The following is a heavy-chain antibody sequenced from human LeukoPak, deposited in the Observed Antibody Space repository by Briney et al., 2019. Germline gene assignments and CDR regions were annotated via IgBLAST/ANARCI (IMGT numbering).Heavy chain of an antibody. CDR3: ARDRVDSSGYYYYFDY. J-gene: IGHJ4*02. V-gene: IGHV4-61*02. CDR1: GGSISSGSYY. D-gene: IGHD3-22*01. CDR2: IYTSGST. Sequence: SQTLSLTCTVSGGSISSGSYYWSWIRQPAGKGLEWIGRIYTSGSTNYNPSLKSRVTISVDTSKNQFSLKLSSVTAADTAVYYCARDRVDSSGYYYYFDYWGQGTLVTVSS.